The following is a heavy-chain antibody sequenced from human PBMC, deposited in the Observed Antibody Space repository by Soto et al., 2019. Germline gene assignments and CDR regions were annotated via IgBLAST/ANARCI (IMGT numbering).Heavy chain of an antibody. CDR3: ARDIDFGY. CDR2: TYYRSRWYN. J-gene: IGHJ4*02. CDR1: GDSVSSNSAG. Sequence: SQTLSLTCAISGDSVSSNSAGWNWIRQSPSRGLEWLGRTYYRSRWYNEYGVSVKSRITINPDTSRNQISLQLNSVTPEATAIYSCARDIDFGYWGRGTQVTVS. D-gene: IGHD3-3*01. V-gene: IGHV6-1*01.